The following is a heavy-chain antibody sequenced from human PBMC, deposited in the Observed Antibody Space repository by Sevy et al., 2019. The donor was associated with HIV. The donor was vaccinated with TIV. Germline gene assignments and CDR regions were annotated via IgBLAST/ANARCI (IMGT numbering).Heavy chain of an antibody. D-gene: IGHD2-21*01. Sequence: ASVKVSCKASGYTFTNYHMHWVRQAPGQGLEWMGIINPSAGSTRYAQKFQGRVTMNRDTSTSTVYMELSSLRSDDTAVYFCTRGDCGGDCSPHWFDPWGQGSLVTVSP. CDR2: INPSAGST. V-gene: IGHV1-46*03. CDR3: TRGDCGGDCSPHWFDP. CDR1: GYTFTNYH. J-gene: IGHJ5*02.